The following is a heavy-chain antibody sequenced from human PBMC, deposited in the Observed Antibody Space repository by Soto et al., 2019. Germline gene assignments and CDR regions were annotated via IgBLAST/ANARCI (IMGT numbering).Heavy chain of an antibody. D-gene: IGHD3-9*01. CDR1: GGSISSSSYY. Sequence: PSETLSLTCTVSGGSISSSSYYWGWIRQPPGKGLEWIGSIYYSGSTYYNPSLKSRVTISVDTSKNQFSLKLSSVTAADTAVYYCARRQAYYDIFDYWGQGTLVTVPQ. J-gene: IGHJ4*02. CDR2: IYYSGST. CDR3: ARRQAYYDIFDY. V-gene: IGHV4-39*01.